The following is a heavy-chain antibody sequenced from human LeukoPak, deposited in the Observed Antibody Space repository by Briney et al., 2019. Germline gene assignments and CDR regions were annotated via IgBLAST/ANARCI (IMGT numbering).Heavy chain of an antibody. CDR2: ISGSGGSI. CDR3: ASPPNSSDYGGPLYYYYAMDV. V-gene: IGHV3-23*01. D-gene: IGHD3-22*01. Sequence: GGSLRLSCAASGFTFSSYAMSWVRQAPGKGLEWVSAISGSGGSIYYADSVKGRFTISRDNSKNTLYLQMNSLRAEDTAVYYCASPPNSSDYGGPLYYYYAMDVWGQGTTVTVSS. CDR1: GFTFSSYA. J-gene: IGHJ6*02.